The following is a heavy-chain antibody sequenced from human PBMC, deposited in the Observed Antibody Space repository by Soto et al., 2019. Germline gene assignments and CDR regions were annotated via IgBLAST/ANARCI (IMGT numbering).Heavy chain of an antibody. D-gene: IGHD6-6*01. V-gene: IGHV1-18*01. CDR3: ARDRAYSTSSPGY. CDR2: ISAYNGNT. CDR1: GYTFTSYG. Sequence: QVQLMQSGAEVKKPGASVKVSCKASGYTFTSYGMNWVRQAPGHGLEWMGWISAYNGNTNHAQKFKDRVTMTTDTSTSTAYMEVTSLRFDDTAVYYCARDRAYSTSSPGYWGQGTLVTVSS. J-gene: IGHJ4*02.